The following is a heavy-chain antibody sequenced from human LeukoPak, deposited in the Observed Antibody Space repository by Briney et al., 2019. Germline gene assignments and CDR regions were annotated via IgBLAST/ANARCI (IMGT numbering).Heavy chain of an antibody. CDR2: IRYDGSNK. V-gene: IGHV3-30*02. D-gene: IGHD5-18*01. CDR3: AKGPGYSCGQALDY. Sequence: GGSLILSCAASGFTFSSYGMHWVRQAPGKGLEWVAFIRYDGSNKYYADSVKGRFTISRDNSKNTLYLQMNSLRAEDTAVYYCAKGPGYSCGQALDYWGQGTLVTVSS. CDR1: GFTFSSYG. J-gene: IGHJ4*02.